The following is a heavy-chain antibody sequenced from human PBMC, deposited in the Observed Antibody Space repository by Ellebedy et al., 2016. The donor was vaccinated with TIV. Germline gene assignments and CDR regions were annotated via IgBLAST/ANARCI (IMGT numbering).Heavy chain of an antibody. V-gene: IGHV4-30-2*01. CDR2: IYHSGKT. J-gene: IGHJ5*02. CDR1: GDSISSVGYS. D-gene: IGHD3-22*01. Sequence: SETLSLTXAVSGDSISSVGYSWSWIRQPPGKGLEWMGYIYHSGKTYYNPSLKSRVTISVDRPKNQFSVRLNSVTAADTAVYYCARVRNYYDSSGYYWPYNWFDPWGQGTLVTVSS. CDR3: ARVRNYYDSSGYYWPYNWFDP.